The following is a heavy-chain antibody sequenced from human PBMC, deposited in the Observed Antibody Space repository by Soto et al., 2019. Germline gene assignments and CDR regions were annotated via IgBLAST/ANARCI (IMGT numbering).Heavy chain of an antibody. V-gene: IGHV3-23*01. J-gene: IGHJ3*02. CDR3: AKDIVVVPASNDAFDI. D-gene: IGHD2-2*01. Sequence: GGSLRLSCAASGFTFSSYAMIWVRQAPGKGLEWVSAISGSGGTTYYADSVKGRFTFSRDNSKNTLYLQMNSLRAEDTAVYYCAKDIVVVPASNDAFDIWGQGTMVTVSS. CDR2: ISGSGGTT. CDR1: GFTFSSYA.